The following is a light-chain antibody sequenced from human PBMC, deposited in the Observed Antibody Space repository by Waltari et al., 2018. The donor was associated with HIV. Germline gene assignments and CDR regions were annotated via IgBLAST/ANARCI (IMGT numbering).Light chain of an antibody. CDR3: MQGTHWPYT. V-gene: IGKV2-30*01. CDR1: QSLVYRDGNTY. CDR2: KVS. J-gene: IGKJ2*01. Sequence: DVVMTQSPLSLPVTLGQPASISCRSSQSLVYRDGNTYLIWFQQRPGQSPRRLIYKVSNRDCGVPDRFSGSGSGTDFTLKISRVEAEDVGVYYCMQGTHWPYTFGQGTKLKI.